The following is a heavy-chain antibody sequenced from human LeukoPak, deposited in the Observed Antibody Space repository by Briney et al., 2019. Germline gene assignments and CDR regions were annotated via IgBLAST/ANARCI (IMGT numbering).Heavy chain of an antibody. CDR1: GYTFTTYC. V-gene: IGHV1-18*01. J-gene: IGHJ3*02. D-gene: IGHD3-3*01. Sequence: ASVKVSYKASGYTFTTYCISWMRQAPGQGLEWVGWVSGHNGNKNYAQKLQGRVTMTTDTSTSTAYMELRSLRSDDTAVYYCARDTSYDFWSDPTELFDIWGQGTMVTVSS. CDR2: VSGHNGNK. CDR3: ARDTSYDFWSDPTELFDI.